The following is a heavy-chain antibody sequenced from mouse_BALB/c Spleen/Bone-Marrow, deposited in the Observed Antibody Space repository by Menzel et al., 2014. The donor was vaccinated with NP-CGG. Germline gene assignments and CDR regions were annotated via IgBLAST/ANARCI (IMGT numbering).Heavy chain of an antibody. CDR2: ISNLAFSI. D-gene: IGHD4-1*01. Sequence: EVKLMESGGGLVQPGGSRKLSCAASGFTFSDYAMAWVRQAPGKGPEWVAFISNLAFSIYYADTVTGRFTISRENAKNTLYLEMTSLRSEDTATYYCARVWDYWYFDVWGAGTTVTVSS. CDR3: ARVWDYWYFDV. CDR1: GFTFSDYA. J-gene: IGHJ1*01. V-gene: IGHV5-15*02.